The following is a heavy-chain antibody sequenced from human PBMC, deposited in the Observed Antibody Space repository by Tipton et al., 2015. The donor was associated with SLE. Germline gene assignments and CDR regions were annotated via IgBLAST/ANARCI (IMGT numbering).Heavy chain of an antibody. CDR3: ATSPYRGGDCYPYNWFDP. J-gene: IGHJ5*02. V-gene: IGHV3-48*01. CDR1: GFTFSSYS. D-gene: IGHD2-21*01. CDR2: ISSSSSTI. Sequence: SLRLSCAASGFTFSSYSMNWVRQAPGKGLEWVSYISSSSSTIYYADSVKGRFTISRDNAKNSLYLQMNSLRAEDTAVYYCATSPYRGGDCYPYNWFDPWGQGTLVTVSS.